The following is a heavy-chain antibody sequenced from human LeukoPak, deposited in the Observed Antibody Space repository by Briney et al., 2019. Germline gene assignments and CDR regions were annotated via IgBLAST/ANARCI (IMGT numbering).Heavy chain of an antibody. CDR1: GFTFSNYA. CDR3: AKDPSRGGYSYGYRDDAFDI. D-gene: IGHD5-18*01. J-gene: IGHJ3*02. Sequence: QSGGSLRLSCAASGFTFSNYAMSWVRQAPGKGLEWVSVIYSGGSTYYADSVKGRFTISRDNAKNTLYLQMNSLRAEDTAVYYCAKDPSRGGYSYGYRDDAFDIWGQGTMVTVSS. V-gene: IGHV3-23*03. CDR2: IYSGGST.